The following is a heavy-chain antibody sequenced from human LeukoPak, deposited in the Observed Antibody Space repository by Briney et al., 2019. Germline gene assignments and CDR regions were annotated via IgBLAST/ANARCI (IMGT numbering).Heavy chain of an antibody. CDR1: GGTFSSYA. V-gene: IGHV1-69*04. CDR2: IIPILGIA. D-gene: IGHD3-9*01. Sequence: ASVKVSCKASGGTFSSYAISWVRQAPGQGLEWMGRIIPILGIANYAQKFQGRVTITADKSTSTAYMELSSLRSEDTAVYYCARDDLPIALYDILTGWNAFDIWGQGTMVTVSS. J-gene: IGHJ3*02. CDR3: ARDDLPIALYDILTGWNAFDI.